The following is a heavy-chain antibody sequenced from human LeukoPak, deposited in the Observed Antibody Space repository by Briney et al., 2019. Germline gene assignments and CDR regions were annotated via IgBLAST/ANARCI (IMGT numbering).Heavy chain of an antibody. CDR2: INHSGST. CDR1: GGSFSGYY. CDR3: ARVSLRTRQITMVRGVITPRDAFDI. V-gene: IGHV4-34*01. D-gene: IGHD3-10*01. J-gene: IGHJ3*02. Sequence: SETLSLTRAVYGGSFSGYYWSWIRQPPGKGLEWIGEINHSGSTNYNPSLKSRVTISVDTSKNQFSLKLSSVTAADTAVYYCARVSLRTRQITMVRGVITPRDAFDIWGQGTMVTVSS.